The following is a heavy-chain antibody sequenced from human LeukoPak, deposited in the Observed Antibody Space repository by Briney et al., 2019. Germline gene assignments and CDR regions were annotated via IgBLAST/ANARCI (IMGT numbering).Heavy chain of an antibody. CDR1: GYSFTSYW. CDR2: IYPGDSDT. D-gene: IGHD2-15*01. CDR3: ARGAYCSGGSCSYFDY. J-gene: IGHJ4*02. Sequence: GESLKISCKGSGYSFTSYWIGWVRQMPGKGLEWMGIIYPGDSDTRYSPSFQGQVTISADKSISTAYLQWSSLKASDTAMYYCARGAYCSGGSCSYFDYWGQGTLVTVSS. V-gene: IGHV5-51*01.